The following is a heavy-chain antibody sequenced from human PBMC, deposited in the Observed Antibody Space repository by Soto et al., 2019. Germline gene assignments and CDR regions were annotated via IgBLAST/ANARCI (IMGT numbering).Heavy chain of an antibody. Sequence: SETLSLTCTVSGGSISSDYYHWTWIRQSPERGLEWIGYIYYSGSTNYNPSLKSRVTISVDTSKNQFSLKLSSVTAADTAVYYCARDWGYSYGRHFDSWGQGTLVTVSS. J-gene: IGHJ4*02. V-gene: IGHV4-61*01. CDR2: IYYSGST. CDR1: GGSISSDYYH. CDR3: ARDWGYSYGRHFDS. D-gene: IGHD5-18*01.